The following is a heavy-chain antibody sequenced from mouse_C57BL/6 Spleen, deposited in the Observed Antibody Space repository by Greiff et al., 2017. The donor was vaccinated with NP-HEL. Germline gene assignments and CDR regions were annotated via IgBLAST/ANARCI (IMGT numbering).Heavy chain of an antibody. D-gene: IGHD1-1*01. CDR2: IYPETGGT. V-gene: IGHV1-15*01. Sequence: QVQLQQSGAELVRPGASVTLSCKASGYTFTDYEMNWVKQTPVHGLEWIGAIYPETGGTAYNQKFKGKAILTADKSSSTAYMELRSLTSEDSAVYYGTRKITTVVALDYWGQGTTLTVSA. CDR3: TRKITTVVALDY. CDR1: GYTFTDYE. J-gene: IGHJ2*01.